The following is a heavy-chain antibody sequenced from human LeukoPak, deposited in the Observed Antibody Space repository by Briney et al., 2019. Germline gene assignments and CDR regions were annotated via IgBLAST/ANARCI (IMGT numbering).Heavy chain of an antibody. CDR1: GYTFTTYE. CDR2: MSPNSGNT. V-gene: IGHV1-8*03. CDR3: ARNFGGLGY. J-gene: IGHJ4*02. Sequence: ASVKVSCKASGYTFTTYEIYWVRQATGQGLEWVGWMSPNSGNTVYAQKFQGRVTITRNISISTAYLELSSLRSEDTAVYYCARNFGGLGYWGQGTLVTVSS. D-gene: IGHD3-16*01.